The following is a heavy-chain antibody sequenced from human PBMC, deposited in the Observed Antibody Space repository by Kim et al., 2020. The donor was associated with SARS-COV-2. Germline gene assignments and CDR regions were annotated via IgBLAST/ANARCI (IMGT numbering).Heavy chain of an antibody. D-gene: IGHD3-9*01. J-gene: IGHJ5*02. CDR1: GYTFTSYY. CDR2: INPSGGST. V-gene: IGHV1-46*01. CDR3: AGDIPPHHYDILTGWATGWFDP. Sequence: ASVKVSCKASGYTFTSYYMHWVRQAPGQGLEWMGIINPSGGSTSYAQKFQGRVTMTRDTSTSTVYMELSSLRSEDTAVYYCAGDIPPHHYDILTGWATGWFDPWGQGTLVTVSS.